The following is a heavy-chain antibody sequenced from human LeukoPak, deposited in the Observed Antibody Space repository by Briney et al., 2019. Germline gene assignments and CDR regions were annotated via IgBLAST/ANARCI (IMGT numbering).Heavy chain of an antibody. V-gene: IGHV1-18*01. D-gene: IGHD3-10*01. CDR2: ISAYNGNT. J-gene: IGHJ6*02. CDR3: ASGRAYGSGSYSPRDYYYYYGMDV. CDR1: GYTFTSYG. Sequence: ASVKVSCKASGYTFTSYGISWVRQAPGQGLEWMGWISAYNGNTNYAQKLQGRVTMTTDTSTSTAYMELRSLRSEDTAVYYCASGRAYGSGSYSPRDYYYYYGMDVWGQGTTVTVSS.